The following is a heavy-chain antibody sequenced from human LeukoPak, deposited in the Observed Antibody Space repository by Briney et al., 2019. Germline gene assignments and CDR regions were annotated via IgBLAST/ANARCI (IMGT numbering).Heavy chain of an antibody. CDR3: VRNLAVAGTCFDS. V-gene: IGHV3-7*03. CDR2: IKQDGSDR. CDR1: GFTFSNAW. Sequence: GGSLRLSCAASGFTFSNAWMNWFRQVPGPGLEWVANIKQDGSDRNYVTSVRGRFTISRDNAESSLYLQMNSLRAEDTVVYYCVRNLAVAGTCFDSWGQGTLVTVSS. D-gene: IGHD6-19*01. J-gene: IGHJ4*02.